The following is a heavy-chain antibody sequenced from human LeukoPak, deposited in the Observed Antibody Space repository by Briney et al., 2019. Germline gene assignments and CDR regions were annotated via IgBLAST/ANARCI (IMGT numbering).Heavy chain of an antibody. Sequence: QPGGSLRLSCTVSGFTFSNYAMSWVRQAPGKGLEWFSAITGGGDDTYHADSVKGRLTISRDNSKNTLYLQMNSLRVEGTAVYYCAKGSDSSRPYYFDYWGQGALVTVSS. CDR3: AKGSDSSRPYYFDY. CDR1: GFTFSNYA. CDR2: ITGGGDDT. D-gene: IGHD1-26*01. J-gene: IGHJ4*02. V-gene: IGHV3-23*01.